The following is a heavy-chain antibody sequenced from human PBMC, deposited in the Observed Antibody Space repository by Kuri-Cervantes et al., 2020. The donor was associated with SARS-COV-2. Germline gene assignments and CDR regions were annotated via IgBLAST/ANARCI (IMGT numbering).Heavy chain of an antibody. CDR1: GFTVSSNY. V-gene: IGHV3-53*01. D-gene: IGHD3-3*01. CDR2: IYSGGST. J-gene: IGHJ5*02. Sequence: GGSLRLSCAAAGFTVSSNYMSWVRQAPGKGLEWVSVIYSGGSTYYADPVKGRFTISRDNSKNTLYLQMNSLRAEDTAVYYCSRDLRGYYPYNWFDPWGQGTLVTVSS. CDR3: SRDLRGYYPYNWFDP.